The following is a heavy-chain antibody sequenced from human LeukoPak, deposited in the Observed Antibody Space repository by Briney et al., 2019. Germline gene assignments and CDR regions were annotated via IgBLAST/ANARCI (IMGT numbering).Heavy chain of an antibody. CDR1: GGSISSYY. CDR2: IYTSGST. V-gene: IGHV4-4*07. D-gene: IGHD3-10*01. Sequence: SETLPLTCTVSGGSISSYYWSWIRQPAGKGLEWIGRIYTSGSTNYNPSLKSRVTMSVDTSKNQFSLKLSSVTAADTAVYYCARDDYYGSGSYGTTPYYYYGMDVWGQGTTVTVSS. CDR3: ARDDYYGSGSYGTTPYYYYGMDV. J-gene: IGHJ6*02.